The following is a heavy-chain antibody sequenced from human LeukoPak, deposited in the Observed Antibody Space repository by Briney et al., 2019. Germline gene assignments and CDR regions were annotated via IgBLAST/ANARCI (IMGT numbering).Heavy chain of an antibody. D-gene: IGHD2-2*01. Sequence: PSGTLSLTCTVSGGSISSGDYYWSWIRQPPGKGLEWIGYIYYSGSTYYNPSLKSRVTISVDTSKNQFSLKLSSVTAADTAVYYCAREGTGYCSSTSYCYWFDPWGQGTLVTVSS. CDR2: IYYSGST. J-gene: IGHJ5*02. V-gene: IGHV4-30-4*08. CDR1: GGSISSGDYY. CDR3: AREGTGYCSSTSYCYWFDP.